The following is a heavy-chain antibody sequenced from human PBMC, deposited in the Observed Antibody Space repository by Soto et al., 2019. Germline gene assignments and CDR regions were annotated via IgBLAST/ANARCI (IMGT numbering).Heavy chain of an antibody. Sequence: PSETLSLTCAVSGGSISSGGYSWSWIRQPPGKGLEWIGYMYHSGSTYYNPSLKSRVTISVDTSKNQFSLKLSSVTAADTAVYYCARHVRGGYNYWTYRGQGTLVTVSS. CDR3: ARHVRGGYNYWTY. V-gene: IGHV4-30-2*03. D-gene: IGHD5-12*01. CDR1: GGSISSGGYS. J-gene: IGHJ4*02. CDR2: MYHSGST.